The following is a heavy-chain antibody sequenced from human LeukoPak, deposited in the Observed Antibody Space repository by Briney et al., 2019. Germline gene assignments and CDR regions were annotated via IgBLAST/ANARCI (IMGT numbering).Heavy chain of an antibody. Sequence: PSETLSLTCAVSGGSISSGGYCWSWIRQPPGKGLEWIGYIYHSGSTYYNPSLKSRVTISVDRSKNQFSLKLSSVTAADTAVYYCARDRIDSSGYYLGAFDIWGQGTMVTVSS. D-gene: IGHD3-22*01. CDR2: IYHSGST. J-gene: IGHJ3*02. CDR3: ARDRIDSSGYYLGAFDI. CDR1: GGSISSGGYC. V-gene: IGHV4-30-2*01.